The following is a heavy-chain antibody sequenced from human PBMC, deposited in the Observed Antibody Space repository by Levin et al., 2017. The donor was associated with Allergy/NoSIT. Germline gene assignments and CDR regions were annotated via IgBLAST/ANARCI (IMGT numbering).Heavy chain of an antibody. D-gene: IGHD1-26*01. Sequence: GGSLRLSCKGSGYSFTSYWIGWVRQMPGKGLEWMGIIYPGDSDTRYSPSFQGQVTISADKSISTAYLQWSSLKASDTAMYYCARLRIVGAKYFDLWGRGTLVTVSS. V-gene: IGHV5-51*01. CDR3: ARLRIVGAKYFDL. CDR2: IYPGDSDT. CDR1: GYSFTSYW. J-gene: IGHJ2*01.